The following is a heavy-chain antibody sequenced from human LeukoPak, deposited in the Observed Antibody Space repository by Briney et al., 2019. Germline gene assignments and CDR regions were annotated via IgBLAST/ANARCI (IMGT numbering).Heavy chain of an antibody. J-gene: IGHJ3*02. CDR3: ARGADVVVVPAGDGAFDI. CDR2: ISGSGRTI. D-gene: IGHD2-2*01. CDR1: GFTFSSFA. Sequence: PGGSLRLSCAASGFTFSSFAMNWVRQAPGKGREWVSYISGSGRTINYADSVKGRLTISRDNAKNSLYLQMNSLRPEDTAVYYCARGADVVVVPAGDGAFDIWGQGTMVTVSS. V-gene: IGHV3-48*03.